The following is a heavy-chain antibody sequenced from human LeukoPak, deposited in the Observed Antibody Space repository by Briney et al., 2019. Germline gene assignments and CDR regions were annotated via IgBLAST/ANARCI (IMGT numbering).Heavy chain of an antibody. V-gene: IGHV3-43*01. CDR2: ISWDGGST. CDR3: AKDSRGNSYFDY. CDR1: GFTFDDYT. J-gene: IGHJ4*02. Sequence: PGGSLRLSCAASGFTFDDYTMHWVRQAPGKGLEWVSLISWDGGSTYYADSVKGRFTISRDNSKNSLYLQMNSLRTEDTALYYCAKDSRGNSYFDYWGQGTLVTVSS. D-gene: IGHD4-23*01.